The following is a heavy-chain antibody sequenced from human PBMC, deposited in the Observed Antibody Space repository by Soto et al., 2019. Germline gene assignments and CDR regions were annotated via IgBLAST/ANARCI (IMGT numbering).Heavy chain of an antibody. CDR2: INPNSGGT. CDR3: ARDGAQGEYHFVWGGGRGGSFEP. D-gene: IGHD3-16*01. CDR1: GYTFTGYY. Sequence: ASGKISCKASGYTFTGYYMHWVRQAPGQGLEWMGWINPNSGGTNYAQKFQGWVTMTRDTSISTAYMELSRLRSDDTAVYYCARDGAQGEYHFVWGGGRGGSFEPWGQVPLDIVTS. V-gene: IGHV1-2*04. J-gene: IGHJ5*02.